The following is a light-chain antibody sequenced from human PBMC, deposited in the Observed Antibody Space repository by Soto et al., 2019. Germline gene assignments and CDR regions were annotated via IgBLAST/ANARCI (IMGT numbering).Light chain of an antibody. V-gene: IGKV1-5*01. J-gene: IGKJ5*01. CDR1: QTISSW. Sequence: DIQMTQSPSTLSGSVGDRVTITCRASQTISSWLAWYQQKPGKAPKLLIYDASSLESGVPPRFSGSGSGTDFTLSINSLQPEDVATYYCQQLDSFPLTFGQGTRLEIK. CDR2: DAS. CDR3: QQLDSFPLT.